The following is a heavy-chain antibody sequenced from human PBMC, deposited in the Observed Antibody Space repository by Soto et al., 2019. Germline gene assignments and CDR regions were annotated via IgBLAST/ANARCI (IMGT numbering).Heavy chain of an antibody. V-gene: IGHV3-21*01. D-gene: IGHD6-19*01. J-gene: IGHJ4*02. CDR3: ARDGYSSGFDY. CDR1: GFTFSRHS. Sequence: EVQLVESGGGLVEPGGSPRLSCAASGFTFSRHSLNWVRQAPGKGLEWVSSIGTTSTYIYYADSVKGRFTISRDNAKNSLYLQMDSLRAEGTAVYYCARDGYSSGFDYWGQGTLVTASS. CDR2: IGTTSTYI.